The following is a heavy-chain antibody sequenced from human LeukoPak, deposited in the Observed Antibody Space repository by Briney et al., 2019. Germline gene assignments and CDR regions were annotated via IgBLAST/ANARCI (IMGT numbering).Heavy chain of an antibody. CDR2: INSDGSGT. CDR3: ARGGDGYNIYWYFDL. CDR1: GFTFSTYW. Sequence: GGSLRLSCAASGFTFSTYWMHWVRQAPGKGLVWVSRINSDGSGTSYADSVKGRFTISRDNAKNTLYLQMNSLRAEDTAVYYCARGGDGYNIYWYFDLWGRGTLVTVSS. V-gene: IGHV3-74*01. J-gene: IGHJ2*01. D-gene: IGHD5-24*01.